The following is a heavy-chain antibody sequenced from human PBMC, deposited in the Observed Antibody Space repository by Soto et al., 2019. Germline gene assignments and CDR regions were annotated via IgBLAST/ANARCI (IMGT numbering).Heavy chain of an antibody. V-gene: IGHV5-10-1*01. CDR3: ARQIYDSDTGPNSQYYIDS. CDR2: IDPSDSQT. D-gene: IGHD3-22*01. Sequence: ESLKISCKGSGYSFAGYWITWVRQKPGKGLEWMGRIDPSDSQTYYSPSFRGHVTISATKSITTVFLQWSRLRASDTAMYYCARQIYDSDTGPNSQYYIDSRGQGPSVPVSS. J-gene: IGHJ4*02. CDR1: GYSFAGYW.